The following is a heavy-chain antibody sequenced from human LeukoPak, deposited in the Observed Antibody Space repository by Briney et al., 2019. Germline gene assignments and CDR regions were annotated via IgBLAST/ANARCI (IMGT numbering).Heavy chain of an antibody. CDR1: GGSFSGYY. CDR3: ARGLYSSGWIRD. D-gene: IGHD6-19*01. CDR2: INHSGST. Sequence: SETLSLTCAVYGGSFSGYYWSWIRQPPGKGLEWIGEINHSGSTNYNPSLKSRVTILVGTSKNQFSLKLSSVTAADTAVYYCARGLYSSGWIRDWGQGTLVTVSS. J-gene: IGHJ4*02. V-gene: IGHV4-34*01.